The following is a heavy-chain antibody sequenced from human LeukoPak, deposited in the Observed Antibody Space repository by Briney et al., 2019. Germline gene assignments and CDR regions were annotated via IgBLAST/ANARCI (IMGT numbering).Heavy chain of an antibody. Sequence: SESLSLACAVHRASFSGYYWRSVRQPRGGGIGWHRQFPQSGRPNTNPPVKSRDTLSVDTPKNQYSPKLSAITATATALIYCARASGYYHSSGYRVLDYWGQGTPVTVSS. V-gene: IGHV4-34*04. CDR3: ARASGYYHSSGYRVLDY. CDR1: RASFSGYY. CDR2: FPQSGRP. D-gene: IGHD3-22*01. J-gene: IGHJ4*02.